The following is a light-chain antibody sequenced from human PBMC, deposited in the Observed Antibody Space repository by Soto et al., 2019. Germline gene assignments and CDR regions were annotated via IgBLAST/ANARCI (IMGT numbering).Light chain of an antibody. J-gene: IGKJ1*01. CDR1: QSISSNF. CDR3: QQYGGSPRT. V-gene: IGKV3-20*01. CDR2: GAS. Sequence: PGERATLSCRASQSISSNFLAWYQQKPGRAPRLHIYGASSRATGIPDRFSGSGSGTDFTLTISRLEPEDLAVYYCQQYGGSPRTFGQGTKVDIK.